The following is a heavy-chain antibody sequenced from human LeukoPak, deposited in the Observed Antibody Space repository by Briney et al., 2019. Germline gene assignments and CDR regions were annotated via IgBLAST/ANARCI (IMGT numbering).Heavy chain of an antibody. CDR1: GGSFSDYY. Sequence: KPSETLSLTCAVYGGSFSDYYWTWIRQPPGKGLEWIGEINHSGSPNSNPSLKSRVSISFDTSKNQFSLKLTSVTAADTAVYYCGSRRTAMFGVIKGPIDYWGQGTLVTVSS. CDR2: INHSGSP. D-gene: IGHD3-3*01. V-gene: IGHV4-34*01. CDR3: GSRRTAMFGVIKGPIDY. J-gene: IGHJ4*02.